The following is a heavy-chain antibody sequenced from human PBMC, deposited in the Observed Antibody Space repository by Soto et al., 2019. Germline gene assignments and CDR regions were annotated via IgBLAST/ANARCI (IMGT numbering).Heavy chain of an antibody. CDR3: ARDGRFLEWLRSFFDY. Sequence: GGSLRLSCAASGFTFSDYTMHWVRQAPGKGLEWVAVISFDGINKYYAGSVSGRFTVSRDNSKNTLYLQMSSLRPDDTAVYYCARDGRFLEWLRSFFDYWGQGTLVTVSS. V-gene: IGHV3-30-3*01. CDR1: GFTFSDYT. D-gene: IGHD3-3*01. CDR2: ISFDGINK. J-gene: IGHJ4*02.